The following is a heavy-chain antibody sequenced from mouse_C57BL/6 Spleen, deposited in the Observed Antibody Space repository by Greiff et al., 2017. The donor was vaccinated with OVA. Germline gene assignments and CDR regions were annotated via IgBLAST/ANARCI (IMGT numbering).Heavy chain of an antibody. Sequence: EVQRVESGGGLVKPGGSLKLSCAASGFTFSDYGMHWVRQAPEKGLEWVAYISSGSSTIYYADKVKGRFTISRDNAKNTLFLQMTSLRSEDTAMYYCARIYDYDDYYAMDYWGQGTSVTVSS. D-gene: IGHD2-4*01. CDR1: GFTFSDYG. CDR2: ISSGSSTI. J-gene: IGHJ4*01. CDR3: ARIYDYDDYYAMDY. V-gene: IGHV5-17*01.